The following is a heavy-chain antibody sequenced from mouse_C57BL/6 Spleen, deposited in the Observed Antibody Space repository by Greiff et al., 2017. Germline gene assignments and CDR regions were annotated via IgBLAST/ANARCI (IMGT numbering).Heavy chain of an antibody. J-gene: IGHJ4*01. CDR2: IYWDDDK. CDR1: GFSLSTSGMG. CDR3: ARRARGLGALDY. V-gene: IGHV8-12*01. Sequence: QVTLKESGPGILQSSQTLSLTCSFSGFSLSTSGMGVGWNRQPSGMGLEWLAHIYWDDDKRYDPSLKSRLTISKDTSRNQVFLQITSVDTADTATYYCARRARGLGALDYWGQGTSVTVSS. D-gene: IGHD3-1*01.